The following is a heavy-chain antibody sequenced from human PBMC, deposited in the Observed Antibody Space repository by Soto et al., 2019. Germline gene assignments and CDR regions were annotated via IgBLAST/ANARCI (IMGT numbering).Heavy chain of an antibody. V-gene: IGHV4-30-4*01. Sequence: SETLSLTCTVSGGSISSGDYYWSWIRQPPGKGLEWIGYIYYSGSTYYNPSLKSRVTISVDTSKNQFSLKLSSVTAADTAVYYCARDLYCGGDCSDSYYGMDVWGQGTTVTVSS. CDR1: GGSISSGDYY. J-gene: IGHJ6*02. CDR3: ARDLYCGGDCSDSYYGMDV. D-gene: IGHD2-21*02. CDR2: IYYSGST.